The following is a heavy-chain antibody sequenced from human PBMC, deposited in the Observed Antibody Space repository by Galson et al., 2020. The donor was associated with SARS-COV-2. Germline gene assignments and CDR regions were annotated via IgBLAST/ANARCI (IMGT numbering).Heavy chain of an antibody. CDR2: ISGSGATT. V-gene: IGHV3-23*01. D-gene: IGHD3-22*01. J-gene: IGHJ4*02. CDR3: AKSSERVSITVYVVSFPEHFDY. CDR1: GFNFTTYA. Sequence: TGGSLRISCAASGFNFTTYAMSWVRQAPGKGLEWVATISGSGATTYYADSAKGRFTISKDNSKNTLNLQINSLRLEDTAVYYCAKSSERVSITVYVVSFPEHFDYWGPGTLVTVSS.